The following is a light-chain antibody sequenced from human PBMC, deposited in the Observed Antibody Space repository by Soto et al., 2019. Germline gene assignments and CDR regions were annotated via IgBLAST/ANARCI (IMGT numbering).Light chain of an antibody. CDR1: QDINNF. CDR2: DAS. J-gene: IGKJ4*01. Sequence: DIQMTKSPSSLSASVGDRVTITCQASQDINNFLNWYQQKPGKAPKLLIYDASDLETGVPSRFSGSGSGTHFTFTISSLQPEDIATYYCQQYYNLALTFGGGTKVEIK. CDR3: QQYYNLALT. V-gene: IGKV1-33*01.